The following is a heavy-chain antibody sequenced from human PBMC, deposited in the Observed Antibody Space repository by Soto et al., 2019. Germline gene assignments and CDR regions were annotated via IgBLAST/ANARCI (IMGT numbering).Heavy chain of an antibody. V-gene: IGHV1-69*01. D-gene: IGHD2-2*01. CDR3: AHFSVGGPARSGAFDI. CDR1: GGTFSSYA. Sequence: QVQLVQSGAEVKKPGSSVKVSCKASGGTFSSYAINWVRQAPGQGLEWMGGIIPMFGTANYAQNYQARVTITADESTSTAHMELSSLRSEDTAVYLCAHFSVGGPARSGAFDIWGQGTMVTVSS. CDR2: IIPMFGTA. J-gene: IGHJ3*02.